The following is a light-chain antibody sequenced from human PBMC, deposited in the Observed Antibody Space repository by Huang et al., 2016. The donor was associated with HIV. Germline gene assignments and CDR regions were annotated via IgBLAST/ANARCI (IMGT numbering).Light chain of an antibody. J-gene: IGKJ2*01. CDR3: QQYYNVPFT. V-gene: IGKV4-1*01. CDR1: QSIFDSSNNRNY. CDR2: SAS. Sequence: DIVMTQSPASLAVSLGERATINCKSSQSIFDSSNNRNYLAWYQQKPGQSPKLLIDSASTRESGVPDRFTGSGSGTDFSLSISILQAEYVALYYCQQYYNVPFTFGQGTKLDIK.